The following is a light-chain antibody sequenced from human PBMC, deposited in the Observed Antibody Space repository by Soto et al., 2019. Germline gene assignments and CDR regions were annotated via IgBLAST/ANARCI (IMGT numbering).Light chain of an antibody. V-gene: IGKV3-11*01. Sequence: EIVLTQSPATLSLSLGERATLSCRASQSVSSYLAWYQQKPGQAPRLLIYDASNRATGIPARFSGSGSGTNFPLTIISLVPEEFAVYYCPQRSNWRCTFGQGTKVDIK. CDR3: PQRSNWRCT. CDR2: DAS. J-gene: IGKJ1*01. CDR1: QSVSSY.